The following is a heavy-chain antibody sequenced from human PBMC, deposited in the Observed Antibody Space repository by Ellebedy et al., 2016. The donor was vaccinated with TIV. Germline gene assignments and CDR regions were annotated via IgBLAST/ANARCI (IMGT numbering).Heavy chain of an antibody. V-gene: IGHV3-23*01. CDR3: AKPMKYYYYYAMDV. J-gene: IGHJ6*02. CDR2: ISGGGVST. CDR1: GFTFSDYA. Sequence: PGGSLRLSCAASGFTFSDYAMSWVRQAPGKGLEWVSAISGGGVSTYDGDSVKGRFTISRDNSKNTLYLQMNSLRTEDTAVYYCAKPMKYYYYYAMDVWGRGTTVTVSS.